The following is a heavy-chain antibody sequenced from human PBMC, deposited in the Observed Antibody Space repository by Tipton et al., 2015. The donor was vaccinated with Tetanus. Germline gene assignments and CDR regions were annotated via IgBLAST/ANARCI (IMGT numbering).Heavy chain of an antibody. D-gene: IGHD6-19*01. CDR2: TSYDGNSQ. Sequence: QVQLVQSGGGVVQPGRSLRLSCVASGFSFRIFGMHWVRQAPGKGLEWVAFTSYDGNSQHYADSVKGRFTISRDNSKNTLFLQMNSLTREDTAIYFCAKDLSGWNGDVYWGQGTLVTVSS. CDR3: AKDLSGWNGDVY. CDR1: GFSFRIFG. V-gene: IGHV3-30*04. J-gene: IGHJ4*02.